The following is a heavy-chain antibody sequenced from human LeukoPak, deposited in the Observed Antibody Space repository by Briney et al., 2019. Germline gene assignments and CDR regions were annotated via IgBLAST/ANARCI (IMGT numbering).Heavy chain of an antibody. CDR2: IYYSGST. CDR3: ASGGGYWAFDY. Sequence: SETLSLTCTVSGGSISSGGYYWSCLRQHPGKGLEWIGYIYYSGSTYYNPSLKSRVTISVDTSKNQFSLKLSSVTAADTAVYYCASGGGYWAFDYWRQGTLVTVSS. V-gene: IGHV4-31*03. CDR1: GGSISSGGYY. D-gene: IGHD1-26*01. J-gene: IGHJ4*02.